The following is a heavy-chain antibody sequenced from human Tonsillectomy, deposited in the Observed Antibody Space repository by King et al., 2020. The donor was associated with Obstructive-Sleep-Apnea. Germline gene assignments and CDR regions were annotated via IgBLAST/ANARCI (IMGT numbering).Heavy chain of an antibody. CDR1: GYSFTSYY. V-gene: IGHV1-46*01. CDR3: ARDSGYHRSLYYFDY. Sequence: VQLVESGAEVKKPGASVKVSCKASGYSFTSYYIHWVRQAPGQGLEWMGIINPSGGTTSYAQKFQGRVTMTRDTSTSTVYMELNSLRSEGTAVYYCARDSGYHRSLYYFDYWGQGTLVTVSS. CDR2: INPSGGTT. D-gene: IGHD5-12*01. J-gene: IGHJ4*02.